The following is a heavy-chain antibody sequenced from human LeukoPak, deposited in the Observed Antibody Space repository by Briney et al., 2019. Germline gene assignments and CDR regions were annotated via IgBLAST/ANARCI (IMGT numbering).Heavy chain of an antibody. Sequence: SETLSLTCTVTGNSISSSNYYWGWIRQPPGKGLEWIGSIYYSGSTYYNPPLKSRVTISVDTSKNEFSLEVSSVTAADTAVYYCARDASQYSGTYWRTGYNWFDPWGQGTLVTVSS. CDR1: GNSISSSNYY. V-gene: IGHV4-39*07. D-gene: IGHD1-26*01. CDR2: IYYSGST. CDR3: ARDASQYSGTYWRTGYNWFDP. J-gene: IGHJ5*02.